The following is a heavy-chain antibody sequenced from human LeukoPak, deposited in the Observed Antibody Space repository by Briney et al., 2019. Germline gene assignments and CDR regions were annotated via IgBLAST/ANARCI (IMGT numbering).Heavy chain of an antibody. D-gene: IGHD5-12*01. CDR3: AREPPGTSGNDY. CDR1: GYTFTGYY. J-gene: IGHJ4*02. V-gene: IGHV1-2*02. Sequence: ASVKVSCKASGYTFTGYYMHWVRQAPGQGLEWMGWINANSCDKNYAQKFQGRVTMTRDTSINTAYMELSGLRPDDTAVYYCAREPPGTSGNDYWGQETLLTVSS. CDR2: INANSCDK.